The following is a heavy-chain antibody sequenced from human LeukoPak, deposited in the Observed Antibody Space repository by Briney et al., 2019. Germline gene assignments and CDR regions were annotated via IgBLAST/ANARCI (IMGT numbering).Heavy chain of an antibody. CDR3: AELGMIGGV. J-gene: IGHJ6*04. CDR1: GFTFSSYD. D-gene: IGHD3-10*02. CDR2: ISSSGSTI. Sequence: PGGSLRLSCAASGFTFSSYDMNWVRQAPGKGLEWVSYISSSGSTIYYAASVKGRFTISRDNAENSLYLQMNSLRAEDTAVYYCAELGMIGGVWGKGTTVTISS. V-gene: IGHV3-48*03.